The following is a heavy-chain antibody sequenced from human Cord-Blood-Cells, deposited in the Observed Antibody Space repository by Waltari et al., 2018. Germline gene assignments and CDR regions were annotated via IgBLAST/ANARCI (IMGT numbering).Heavy chain of an antibody. D-gene: IGHD4-17*01. V-gene: IGHV4-39*01. CDR1: GGSISSSSYY. CDR3: ARHGDYGDYYWFDR. Sequence: LQLQESGPGLVKPSETLSLTCTVSGGSISSSSYYWGWVRQPPGKGREWLGSIYYSGRTYDNPSLKGRVTRTVEPSNNQLSLKLSSVTAADTAVYYCARHGDYGDYYWFDRWGQGTLVTVSS. CDR2: IYYSGRT. J-gene: IGHJ5*02.